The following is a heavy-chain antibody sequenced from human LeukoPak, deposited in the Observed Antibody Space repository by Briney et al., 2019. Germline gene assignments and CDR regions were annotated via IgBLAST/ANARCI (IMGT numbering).Heavy chain of an antibody. Sequence: SETLSLTCTVPGGSISSYYWSWIRQPPGKGLEWIGYIYTSGSTNYSPSLKSRVTISVDTSKNQFSLKLSSVTAADTAVYYCARHPYGYGGNWAKPLFDYWGQGTLVTVSS. CDR2: IYTSGST. J-gene: IGHJ4*02. CDR1: GGSISSYY. CDR3: ARHPYGYGGNWAKPLFDY. D-gene: IGHD4-23*01. V-gene: IGHV4-4*09.